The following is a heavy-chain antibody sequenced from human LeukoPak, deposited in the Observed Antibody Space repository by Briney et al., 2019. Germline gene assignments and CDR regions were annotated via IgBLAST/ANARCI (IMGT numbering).Heavy chain of an antibody. J-gene: IGHJ4*02. CDR1: GGSISSSSYY. Sequence: PSETLSLTCTVSGGSISSSSYYWGWIRQPPGKGLEWIGSIYYSGSTYYNPSLKSRVTISVDKSKNQFSLKLSSVTAADTAVYYCARSRLGYCSSISCHPHFDYWGQGTLVTVSS. CDR2: IYYSGST. V-gene: IGHV4-39*07. D-gene: IGHD2-2*01. CDR3: ARSRLGYCSSISCHPHFDY.